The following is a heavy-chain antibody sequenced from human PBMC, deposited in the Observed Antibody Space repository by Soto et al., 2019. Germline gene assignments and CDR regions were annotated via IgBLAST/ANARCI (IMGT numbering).Heavy chain of an antibody. D-gene: IGHD3-9*01. CDR1: GGTFSSYA. CDR3: AREMDDILTGYYNYYFDY. J-gene: IGHJ4*02. CDR2: IIPIFGTA. Sequence: SVKVSCKASGGTFSSYAISWVRQAPGQGLEWMGGIIPIFGTASYAQKFQGRVTITADESTSTAYMELSSLRSEDTAVYYCAREMDDILTGYYNYYFDYWGQGTLVTVSS. V-gene: IGHV1-69*13.